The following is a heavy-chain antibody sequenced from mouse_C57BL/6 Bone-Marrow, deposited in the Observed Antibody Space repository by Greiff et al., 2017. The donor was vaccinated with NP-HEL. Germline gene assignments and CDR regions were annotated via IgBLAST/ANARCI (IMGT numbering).Heavy chain of an antibody. CDR1: GYTFTSYW. CDR2: INPNNGCT. D-gene: IGHD3-2*02. CDR3: ARDSSYAVDY. V-gene: IGHV1-53*01. J-gene: IGHJ2*01. Sequence: QVQLQQPGTELVKPGASVKLSCKASGYTFTSYWLHWLKQRPGQGLEWIGNINPNNGCTNDNEKFKTKATLTVDKSSSTAYMQLSSLTSEDSAVYYCARDSSYAVDYWDQGTTLTVTS.